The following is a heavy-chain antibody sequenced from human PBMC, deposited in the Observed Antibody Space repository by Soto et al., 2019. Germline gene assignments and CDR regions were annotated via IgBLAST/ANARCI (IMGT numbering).Heavy chain of an antibody. CDR1: GFTFSDYY. Sequence: QVQLVESGGGLVKPGGSLRLSCAASGFTFSDYYMSWIRQAPGKGLEWVSYISSSGSYTNYADSVKGRFTISRDNAKNSLYLQMNSLRADDTAVYYCARDHHRYSGYDYVDYWGQGTLVTVSS. V-gene: IGHV3-11*05. J-gene: IGHJ4*02. D-gene: IGHD5-12*01. CDR3: ARDHHRYSGYDYVDY. CDR2: ISSSGSYT.